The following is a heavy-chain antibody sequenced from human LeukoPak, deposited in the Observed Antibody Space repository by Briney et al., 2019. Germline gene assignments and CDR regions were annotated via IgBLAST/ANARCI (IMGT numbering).Heavy chain of an antibody. CDR2: IGASGGST. Sequence: PGGSLSLTCAASGSTFGNDDMSWVRQAPGKGLEWVSGIGASGGSTYYADSVKGRFTISRDNSRNTLFLQMNSLRAEDTAVYHCAKSPAYTSSLIDYWGHGTLVTVSS. CDR1: GSTFGNDD. V-gene: IGHV3-23*01. D-gene: IGHD6-13*01. CDR3: AKSPAYTSSLIDY. J-gene: IGHJ4*01.